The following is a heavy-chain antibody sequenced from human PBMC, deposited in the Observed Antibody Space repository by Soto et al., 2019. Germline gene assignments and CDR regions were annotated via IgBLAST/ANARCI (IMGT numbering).Heavy chain of an antibody. Sequence: ASVKVSCKASGFTFTSSAVQWVRQARGQRLEWIGWIVVGSGNTNYAQKFQERVTITRDMSTSTAYMELSSLRSEDTAVYYCAAEGYCSGGSCRDYYYYGMDVWGQGTTVTVSS. J-gene: IGHJ6*02. CDR2: IVVGSGNT. V-gene: IGHV1-58*01. D-gene: IGHD2-15*01. CDR1: GFTFTSSA. CDR3: AAEGYCSGGSCRDYYYYGMDV.